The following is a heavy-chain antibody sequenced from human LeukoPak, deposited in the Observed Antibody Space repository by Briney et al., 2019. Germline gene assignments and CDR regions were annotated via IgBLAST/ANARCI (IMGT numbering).Heavy chain of an antibody. J-gene: IGHJ6*03. CDR2: VDHTETT. Sequence: SETLSLTCTVSDDSITMYYWTWIRQPPGKGLEWIGYVDHTETTNFNPSLNGRVSISRDTSKNFFSLRLRSVTAADTAVYFCARGRVSSSTWYSTYYYFFYMDFWGKGTTVTVSS. V-gene: IGHV4-59*01. CDR3: ARGRVSSSTWYSTYYYFFYMDF. D-gene: IGHD4-11*01. CDR1: DDSITMYY.